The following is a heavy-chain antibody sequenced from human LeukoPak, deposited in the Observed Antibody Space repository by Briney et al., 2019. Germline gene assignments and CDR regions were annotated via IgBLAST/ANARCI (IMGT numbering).Heavy chain of an antibody. D-gene: IGHD5-24*01. J-gene: IGHJ5*02. CDR3: TRFYGNGLNFFDP. V-gene: IGHV6-1*01. CDR2: TYYRSKWYN. CDR1: GDSVSSSSTT. Sequence: SQTLSLTCALSGDSVSSSSTTWDWIRQSPSRGLEWLGRTYYRSKWYNDYAVSVKGRISINADTSNNQFSLQLNSVTPEDTAVYYCTRFYGNGLNFFDPWGQGTLVTVSS.